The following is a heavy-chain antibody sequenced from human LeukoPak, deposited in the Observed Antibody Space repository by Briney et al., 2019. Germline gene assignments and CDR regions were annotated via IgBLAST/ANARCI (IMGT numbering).Heavy chain of an antibody. J-gene: IGHJ4*02. CDR3: ARGVLMVYAIRRYFDY. CDR1: GGSFSGYY. V-gene: IGHV4-34*01. CDR2: INHSGST. D-gene: IGHD2-8*01. Sequence: SETLSLTCAVYGGSFSGYYWSWIRQPPGKGLEWIGEINHSGSTNYNPSLKSRVTISVDTSKNQFSLKLSSVTAADTAVYYCARGVLMVYAIRRYFDYWGQGTLVTVSS.